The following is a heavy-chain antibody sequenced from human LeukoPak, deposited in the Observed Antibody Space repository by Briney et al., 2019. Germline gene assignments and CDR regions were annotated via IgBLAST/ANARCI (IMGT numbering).Heavy chain of an antibody. D-gene: IGHD6-13*01. V-gene: IGHV1-2*02. CDR3: ARDLPIAAAGYNWFDP. J-gene: IGHJ5*02. CDR2: INPNSGGT. CDR1: GYTFTGYY. Sequence: GASVKVSCKASGYTFTGYYMHWVRQAPGQGLEWMGWINPNSGGTNYAQKFQGRVTMTRDTSISTAYMELNRLRSDDTAVYYCARDLPIAAAGYNWFDPWGQGTLVTVSS.